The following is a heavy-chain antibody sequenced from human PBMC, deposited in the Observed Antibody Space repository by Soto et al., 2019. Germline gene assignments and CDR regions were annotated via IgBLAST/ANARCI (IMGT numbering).Heavy chain of an antibody. V-gene: IGHV4-59*01. J-gene: IGHJ4*02. CDR3: ARVPEY. CDR1: GGSIDTYY. Sequence: SETLSLTCTVSGGSIDTYYWSWIRQPPGKGLEWFGYIYYSGSTNYNPSLKSRVTISVDTSKNQFSLKLSSVTAADTAVYYCARVPEYWGQGTLVTVSS. CDR2: IYYSGST.